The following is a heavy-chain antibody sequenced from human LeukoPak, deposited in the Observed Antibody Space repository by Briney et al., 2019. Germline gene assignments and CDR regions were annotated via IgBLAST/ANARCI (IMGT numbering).Heavy chain of an antibody. CDR3: ARGVDYHYYYYMDL. Sequence: PGGSLRHSCAASGFTFSNYWLTWLRQAPGKGLEWVANIKQDGSEKHYVDSVKGRFTISRDNAKRSLYLQMNSLRAADTAVCYSARGVDYHYYYYMDLWGKGTTVTVSS. J-gene: IGHJ6*03. V-gene: IGHV3-7*01. CDR2: IKQDGSEK. CDR1: GFTFSNYW.